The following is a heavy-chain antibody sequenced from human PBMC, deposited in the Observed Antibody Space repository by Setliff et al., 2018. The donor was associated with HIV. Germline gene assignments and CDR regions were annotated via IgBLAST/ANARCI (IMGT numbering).Heavy chain of an antibody. D-gene: IGHD2-15*01. CDR3: ARTPQPCSGGSCPYYFYYMDV. CDR1: GNTFINFD. J-gene: IGHJ6*03. CDR2: MNPNSGNT. Sequence: ASVKVSCKASGNTFINFDINWVRQAAGQGLEWMGWMNPNSGNTGYAQKFQGRVTMTRNTSTSTAYMELSGLTSEDTAVYYCARTPQPCSGGSCPYYFYYMDVWGNGTTVTVSS. V-gene: IGHV1-8*02.